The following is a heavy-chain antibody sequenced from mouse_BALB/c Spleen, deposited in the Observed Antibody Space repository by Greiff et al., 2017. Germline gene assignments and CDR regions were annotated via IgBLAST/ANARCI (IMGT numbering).Heavy chain of an antibody. CDR1: GYTFTSYC. Sequence: EVQLQQSGTVLARPGASVKLSCKASGYTFTSYCMHWVHQTPGQGLEWIGAIYPGNSDTSYNQKFKGQAKLTAVTSTSTAYMELSSLTYEDSAVYYCTRDAGTTGDQGDFDDWGEGTTVTVSS. CDR3: TRDAGTTGDQGDFDD. CDR2: IYPGNSDT. V-gene: IGHV1-5*01. D-gene: IGHD2-14*01. J-gene: IGHJ1*01.